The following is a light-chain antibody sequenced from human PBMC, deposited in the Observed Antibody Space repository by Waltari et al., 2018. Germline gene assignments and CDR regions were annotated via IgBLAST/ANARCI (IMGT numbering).Light chain of an antibody. V-gene: IGLV1-44*01. Sequence: SVLTQPPSASETPGQRVTISCSGISSNVAPALAHLYKQLPRTAPKLLIHSNDQRPSGVPHRFSGSRSGTSASLAISGLQSEDEADYYCAAWDVNLNGVLFGGGTKLTVL. J-gene: IGLJ3*02. CDR3: AAWDVNLNGVL. CDR1: SSNVAPAL. CDR2: SND.